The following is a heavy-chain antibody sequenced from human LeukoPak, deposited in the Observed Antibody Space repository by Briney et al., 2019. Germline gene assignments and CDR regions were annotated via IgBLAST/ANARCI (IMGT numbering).Heavy chain of an antibody. V-gene: IGHV3-23*01. CDR1: GFTFSSFG. Sequence: GGSLRLSCAASGFTFSSFGMSWVRQAPGKGLAWVSAISVDGSMGHYSDSVKGRFSISRDNSKNTLYLQMDSLRAEDTALYYCAQGSYGDYGGQLQNWRQGPLVTVSS. J-gene: IGHJ1*01. CDR3: AQGSYGDYGGQLQN. D-gene: IGHD4-23*01. CDR2: ISVDGSMG.